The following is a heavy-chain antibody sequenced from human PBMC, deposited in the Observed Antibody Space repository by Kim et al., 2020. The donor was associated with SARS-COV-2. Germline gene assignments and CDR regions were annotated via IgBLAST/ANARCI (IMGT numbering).Heavy chain of an antibody. CDR1: GYTFTSYY. D-gene: IGHD4-17*01. CDR2: INPSGGST. V-gene: IGHV1-46*01. J-gene: IGHJ6*02. CDR3: ARPISTTVTSHYYGMDV. Sequence: ASVKVSCKASGYTFTSYYMHWVRQAPGQGLEWMGIINPSGGSTSYAQKFQGRVTMTRDTSTSTVYMELSSLRSEDTAVYYCARPISTTVTSHYYGMDVWGQGTTVTVSS.